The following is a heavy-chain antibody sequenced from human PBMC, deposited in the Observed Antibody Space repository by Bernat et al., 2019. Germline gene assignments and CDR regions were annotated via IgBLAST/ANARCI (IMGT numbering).Heavy chain of an antibody. CDR2: IWYDGSNK. J-gene: IGHJ3*02. CDR3: AREVDGYTLGAAFDI. V-gene: IGHV3-33*01. CDR1: GFTFSSYG. Sequence: QVQLVESGGGVVQPGRSLRLSCAASGFTFSSYGMHWVRQAPGKGLEWVAVIWYDGSNKYYADSVKGRFTISRDNYKNTLYLQMNSLRAEDTAVYYCAREVDGYTLGAAFDIWGQGTMVTVSS. D-gene: IGHD5-24*01.